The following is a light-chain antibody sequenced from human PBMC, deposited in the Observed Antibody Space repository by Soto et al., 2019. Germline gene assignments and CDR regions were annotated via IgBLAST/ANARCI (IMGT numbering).Light chain of an antibody. CDR3: QQYTGYSQWT. V-gene: IGKV1-5*03. CDR2: KAS. J-gene: IGKJ1*01. Sequence: DIQMTQSPSTLSASVGDRVTITCRASQSLSGWLAWYQQTPGKAPKLLIYKASTLKSGVPSRFSGSGSGTDFSLTISSLQPVDFATYYCQQYTGYSQWTFGQGTKVDIK. CDR1: QSLSGW.